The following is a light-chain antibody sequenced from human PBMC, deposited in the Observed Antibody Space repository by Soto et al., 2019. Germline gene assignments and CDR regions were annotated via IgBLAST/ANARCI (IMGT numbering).Light chain of an antibody. Sequence: DIQLTQSPSTLSASVGDRVTVTCRASQRIDRYLAWYQQKPGKAPKLLVYDASTLEGGVPSSFSGSGSATEFILTISSLQPDDFATYYCQQYKDGAWTFGQGTRVEI. J-gene: IGKJ1*01. V-gene: IGKV1-5*01. CDR3: QQYKDGAWT. CDR1: QRIDRY. CDR2: DAS.